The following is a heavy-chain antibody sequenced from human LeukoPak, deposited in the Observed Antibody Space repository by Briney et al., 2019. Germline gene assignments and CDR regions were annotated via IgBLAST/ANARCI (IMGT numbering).Heavy chain of an antibody. J-gene: IGHJ4*02. Sequence: AGGSLRLSCAASGFTFSDYYMSWLRQAAGKGQEWVSYISSSGSTIYYADFVKGRFTISRDNAKNSLYLQMNSLRAEDTAVYYCARDGRYYYDSSGYSSFDYWGQGTLVTVSS. CDR2: ISSSGSTI. CDR1: GFTFSDYY. V-gene: IGHV3-11*04. D-gene: IGHD3-22*01. CDR3: ARDGRYYYDSSGYSSFDY.